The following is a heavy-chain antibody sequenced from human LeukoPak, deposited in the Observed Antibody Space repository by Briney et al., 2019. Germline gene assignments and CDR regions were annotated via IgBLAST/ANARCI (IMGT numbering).Heavy chain of an antibody. V-gene: IGHV3-23*01. CDR3: AEDLDPTVVTPSNDAFDI. Sequence: GGSLRLSCAASGFTFSSYAMSWVRQAPGKGLEWVSAISGSGGSTYYADSVKGRFTISRDNSKNTLYLQMNSLRAEDMAVYYCAEDLDPTVVTPSNDAFDIWGQGTMVTVSS. CDR1: GFTFSSYA. D-gene: IGHD4-23*01. CDR2: ISGSGGST. J-gene: IGHJ3*02.